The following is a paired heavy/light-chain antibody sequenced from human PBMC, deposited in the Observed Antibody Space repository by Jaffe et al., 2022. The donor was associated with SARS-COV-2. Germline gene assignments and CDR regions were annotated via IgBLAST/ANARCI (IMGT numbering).Light chain of an antibody. V-gene: IGLV2-14*01. CDR2: DVT. CDR3: SSYSSSNTYV. CDR1: SSDIGYYNY. J-gene: IGLJ1*01. Sequence: QSALTQPASMSGSPGQSITISCSGTSSDIGYYNYVSWYQQHPGKAPKLMILDVTYRPSGVSHRFSGSKSDNTASLTISGLQAEDEAIYYCSSYSSSNTYVLGTGTKVTVL.
Heavy chain of an antibody. CDR2: INWNSANI. J-gene: IGHJ3*01. Sequence: EVQLVESGGGLVQPGRSLRLSCAASGFRFDDYAMHWVRQAPGKGLEWVSGINWNSANIDYADSVKGRFTISRDNVKNSLYLQMNSLRAEDTALYYCAKVYWGSTSRPNGFALWGQGTMVTVSS. CDR1: GFRFDDYA. V-gene: IGHV3-9*01. CDR3: AKVYWGSTSRPNGFAL. D-gene: IGHD2-2*01.